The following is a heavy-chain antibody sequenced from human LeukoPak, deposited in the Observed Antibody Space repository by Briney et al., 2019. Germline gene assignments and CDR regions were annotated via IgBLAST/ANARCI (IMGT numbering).Heavy chain of an antibody. V-gene: IGHV3-23*01. Sequence: GGSLRLSCAASGFTFSSYAMSWVRQAPGKGLEWVSSISGSGDSTFYADSVKGRFSISRDNSKNTLYLQVNGLRTEDTAVYYCAKDRLLNCRGDCYISDYWGQGTVVTVSS. D-gene: IGHD2-21*02. J-gene: IGHJ4*02. CDR1: GFTFSSYA. CDR2: ISGSGDST. CDR3: AKDRLLNCRGDCYISDY.